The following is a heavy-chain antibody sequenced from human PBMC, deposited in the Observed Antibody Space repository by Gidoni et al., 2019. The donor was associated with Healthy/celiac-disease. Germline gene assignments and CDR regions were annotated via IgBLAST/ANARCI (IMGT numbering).Heavy chain of an antibody. D-gene: IGHD6-13*01. J-gene: IGHJ4*02. CDR1: GGRSTSYA. CDR3: ARGWVASAGHGGVDY. CDR2: IIPIFGTA. V-gene: IGHV1-69*01. Sequence: QVQLVQSGAEVQKPGSSVRVSCTASGGRSTSYAISWVRQAPGRGLEWMGGIIPIFGTANYAQKFQGRVTITADESTSTAYMELSSLRSEDTAVYYCARGWVASAGHGGVDYWGQGTLVTVSS.